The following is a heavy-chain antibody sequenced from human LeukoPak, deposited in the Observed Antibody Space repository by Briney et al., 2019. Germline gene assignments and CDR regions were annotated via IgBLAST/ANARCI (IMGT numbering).Heavy chain of an antibody. CDR2: IKQDGSAK. J-gene: IGHJ4*02. CDR3: ARWRGITSERSDY. D-gene: IGHD2-2*01. V-gene: IGHV3-7*01. CDR1: GFTFSDYW. Sequence: PGGSLRLSCTASGFTFSDYWMTWVRQAPGKGLEWVANIKQDGSAKYYVDSVKGRFTISRDNAKNSLYLQMDSLRVEDTATYYCARWRGITSERSDYWGQGTLVTVSS.